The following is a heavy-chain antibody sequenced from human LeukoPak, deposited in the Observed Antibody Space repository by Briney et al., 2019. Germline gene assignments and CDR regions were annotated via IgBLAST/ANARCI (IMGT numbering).Heavy chain of an antibody. Sequence: SETLSLTCTVSGGSISSYYWSWIRQPPGKGLEWIGYIYYSGSTNYNPSLKSRVTISVDTSKNQFPLKLSSVTAADTAVYYCARDLSTIRAFDIWGQGTMVSVSS. V-gene: IGHV4-59*01. CDR1: GGSISSYY. D-gene: IGHD3-9*01. J-gene: IGHJ3*02. CDR2: IYYSGST. CDR3: ARDLSTIRAFDI.